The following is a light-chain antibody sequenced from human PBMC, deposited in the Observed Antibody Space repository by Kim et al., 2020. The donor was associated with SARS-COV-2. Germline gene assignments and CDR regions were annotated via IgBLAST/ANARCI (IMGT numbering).Light chain of an antibody. Sequence: SYELTQQPSVSVSPGQTASITCSGDKLGDKYACWYQQKPGQSPVLVIYQDSKRPSGIPERFSGSNSGNTATLTISGTQAMDEDDYYCQAWDSSTVVFGGGTQLTVL. CDR1: KLGDKY. CDR3: QAWDSSTVV. V-gene: IGLV3-1*01. CDR2: QDS. J-gene: IGLJ2*01.